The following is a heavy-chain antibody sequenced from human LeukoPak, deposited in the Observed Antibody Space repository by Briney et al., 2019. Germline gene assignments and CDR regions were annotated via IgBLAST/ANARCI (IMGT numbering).Heavy chain of an antibody. D-gene: IGHD2-2*01. Sequence: GASVKVSCKASGYTFTGYYMHWVRQAPGQGLEWMGWINPNSGGTNYAQKFQGRATMTRDTSISTAYMELSRLRSDDTAVYYCARQYCSSTSCYSDIWGQGTMVTVSS. CDR2: INPNSGGT. CDR1: GYTFTGYY. CDR3: ARQYCSSTSCYSDI. J-gene: IGHJ3*02. V-gene: IGHV1-2*02.